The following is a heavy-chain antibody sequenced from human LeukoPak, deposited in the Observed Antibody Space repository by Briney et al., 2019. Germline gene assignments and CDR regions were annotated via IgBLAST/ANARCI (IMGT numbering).Heavy chain of an antibody. CDR3: ARIGYDSSGYYFHYFDY. V-gene: IGHV4-34*01. D-gene: IGHD3-22*01. J-gene: IGHJ4*02. CDR1: GGSFSGYY. Sequence: SETLSLTCAVYGGSFSGYYWSWIRRPPGKGLEWIGEINHSGSTNYNPSLKSRVTISVDTSKNQFSLKLSSVTAADTAVYYCARIGYDSSGYYFHYFDYWGQGTLVTVSS. CDR2: INHSGST.